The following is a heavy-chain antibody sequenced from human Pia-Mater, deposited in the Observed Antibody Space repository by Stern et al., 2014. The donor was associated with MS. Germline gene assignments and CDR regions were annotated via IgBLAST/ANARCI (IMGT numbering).Heavy chain of an antibody. J-gene: IGHJ4*02. V-gene: IGHV1-69*01. CDR2: LIPFFGAT. D-gene: IGHD1-26*01. CDR1: GDTFSSYA. CDR3: ALRRSYYVY. Sequence: VQLVESGAEVKKPGCSVTVSCKASGDTFSSYALSWVRQAPGQGLEWMGGLIPFFGATRYAQKFQGRVTITPEESTGTAFLELSSLTSEDTAVYYCALRRSYYVYWGQGTLVTVSS.